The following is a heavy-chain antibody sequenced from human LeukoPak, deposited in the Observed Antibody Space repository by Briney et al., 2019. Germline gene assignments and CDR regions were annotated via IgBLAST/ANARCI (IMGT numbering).Heavy chain of an antibody. Sequence: GGSLTLSCAASGFTFRSYGLHWVRQAPGKGLEWVAFIRYDGSNKYNPRSVKGRFTISRDNSKNTMYLQMNSLRPEDTAVYYCAKADIYYDSRGSDYWGQGTLVTVSS. CDR1: GFTFRSYG. CDR2: IRYDGSNK. CDR3: AKADIYYDSRGSDY. V-gene: IGHV3-30*02. J-gene: IGHJ4*02. D-gene: IGHD3-22*01.